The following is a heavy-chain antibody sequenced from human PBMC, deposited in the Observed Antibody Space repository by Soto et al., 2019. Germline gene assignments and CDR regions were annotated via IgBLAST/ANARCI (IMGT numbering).Heavy chain of an antibody. J-gene: IGHJ3*01. D-gene: IGHD3-10*01. Sequence: EVQLVASGGGLVQPGRSLRLSCAASGFTFDDYAMHWFRQAPGKGLECVSGITWNTHKIAYADSVEGRFTISRDNAKNSLYLQMNSLRAEDTALYYCAKDRVRGRFGEESFDAWGQGTLVTVSS. CDR1: GFTFDDYA. CDR3: AKDRVRGRFGEESFDA. V-gene: IGHV3-9*01. CDR2: ITWNTHKI.